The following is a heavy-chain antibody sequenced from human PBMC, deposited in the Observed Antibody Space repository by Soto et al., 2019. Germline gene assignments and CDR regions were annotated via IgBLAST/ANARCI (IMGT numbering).Heavy chain of an antibody. Sequence: GSLRLSCAASGFTFSNFWVHWVRQAPGKGLVWVSRASPDGSSTSYADSVKGRFTISRDNAKNMLYMEMNSLRAEDTAVYYCASHGSGDYFWFDPWGQGTLVTVSS. CDR1: GFTFSNFW. J-gene: IGHJ5*02. CDR3: ASHGSGDYFWFDP. V-gene: IGHV3-74*01. D-gene: IGHD4-17*01. CDR2: ASPDGSST.